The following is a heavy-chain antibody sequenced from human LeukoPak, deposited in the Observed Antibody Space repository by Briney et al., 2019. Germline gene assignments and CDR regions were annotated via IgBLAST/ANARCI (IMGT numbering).Heavy chain of an antibody. CDR3: GRHRPQVDPFDY. CDR2: VYHSGDT. D-gene: IGHD5-12*01. Sequence: MSSETLSLTCTVSGGSLSSSSYYWGWIRQPPGKGLEWLGSVYHSGDTYYNQPLRSRVTVSVETSKNQIYLKVFSVTAADTAVYYCGRHRPQVDPFDYWGQGTLVTVSS. CDR1: GGSLSSSSYY. J-gene: IGHJ4*02. V-gene: IGHV4-39*01.